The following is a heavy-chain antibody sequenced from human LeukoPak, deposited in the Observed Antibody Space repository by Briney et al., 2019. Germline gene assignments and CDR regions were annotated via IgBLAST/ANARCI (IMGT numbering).Heavy chain of an antibody. D-gene: IGHD3-22*01. CDR2: IYYSGST. CDR1: GGSISNYF. Sequence: SETLSLTCTVSGGSISNYFWSWIRQPPGKGLECIGYIYYSGSTNYNPSLKSRVTISVDTSKNQFSLRLSSVTAADTAVYYCARVTGYMIEDYFDYWGQGTLVTVSS. V-gene: IGHV4-59*01. J-gene: IGHJ4*02. CDR3: ARVTGYMIEDYFDY.